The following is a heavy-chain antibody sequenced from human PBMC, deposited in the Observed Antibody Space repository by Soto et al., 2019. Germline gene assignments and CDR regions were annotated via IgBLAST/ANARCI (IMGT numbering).Heavy chain of an antibody. CDR3: AKDLRITIFGVVITPFDY. J-gene: IGHJ4*02. CDR1: GFTFSSYA. CDR2: ISGSGGST. D-gene: IGHD3-3*01. V-gene: IGHV3-23*01. Sequence: GGSLRLSCAASGFTFSSYAMSWVRQAPGKGLEWVSAISGSGGSTYYADSVKGLFTISRDNSKNTLYLQMNSLRAEDTVVYYCAKDLRITIFGVVITPFDYWGQGTLVTVSS.